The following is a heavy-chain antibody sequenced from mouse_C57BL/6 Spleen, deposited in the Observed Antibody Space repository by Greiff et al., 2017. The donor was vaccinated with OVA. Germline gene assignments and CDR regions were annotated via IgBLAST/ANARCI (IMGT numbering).Heavy chain of an antibody. J-gene: IGHJ4*01. CDR3: ARGDYGSSYVDYAMDY. CDR1: GYAFTNYL. CDR2: INPGSGGT. D-gene: IGHD1-1*01. Sequence: QVQLQQSGAELVRPGTSVKVSCKASGYAFTNYLIEWVKQRPGQGLEWIGVINPGSGGTNYNEKFKGKATLTADKSSSTAYMQLSSLTSEDSAVCFCARGDYGSSYVDYAMDYWGQGTSVTVSS. V-gene: IGHV1-54*01.